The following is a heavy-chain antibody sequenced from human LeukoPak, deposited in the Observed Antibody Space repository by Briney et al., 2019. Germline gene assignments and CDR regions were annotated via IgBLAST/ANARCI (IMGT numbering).Heavy chain of an antibody. Sequence: PGGSLRLSCAASGFTFSGYGMHWVRQAPGKGLEWVAVIWYDGSKEYYADSVKGRFTISRDNAKNMVYLQMNSLRVEDTAVYYCAREQWAADDALDIWGQGTRVTVSS. CDR3: AREQWAADDALDI. CDR1: GFTFSGYG. J-gene: IGHJ3*02. D-gene: IGHD6-13*01. CDR2: IWYDGSKE. V-gene: IGHV3-33*01.